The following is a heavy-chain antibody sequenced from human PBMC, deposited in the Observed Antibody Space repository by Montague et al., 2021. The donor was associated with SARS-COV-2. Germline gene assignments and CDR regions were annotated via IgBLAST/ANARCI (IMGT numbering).Heavy chain of an antibody. J-gene: IGHJ6*02. CDR2: IYYSGSA. Sequence: SETLSLTCTVPDSSFSSGNSNWNWIRQPPGKGLEWIGYIYYSGSANYNPSLKSRVSISMDTSKNQFSLRLISVTAADTAVYYCAKNTISALDYYYYGMSVWGQGATVTVSS. V-gene: IGHV4-61*01. CDR1: DSSFSSGNSN. D-gene: IGHD3-10*01. CDR3: AKNTISALDYYYYGMSV.